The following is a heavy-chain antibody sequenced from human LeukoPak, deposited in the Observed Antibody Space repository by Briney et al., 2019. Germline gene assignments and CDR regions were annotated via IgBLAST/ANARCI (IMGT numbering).Heavy chain of an antibody. J-gene: IGHJ4*02. CDR1: GGSIRSGNW. CDR3: ARGGSWSSDY. CDR2: IYHTGST. Sequence: PSETLSLTCAVSGGSIRSGNWWSWVRQPPGKGLEWIGEIYHTGSTNYNPSLKSRVTISVDKSNNQFSLKLGSVTAADTAVYYSARGGSWSSDYWGQGTLVSVSS. V-gene: IGHV4-4*02. D-gene: IGHD6-13*01.